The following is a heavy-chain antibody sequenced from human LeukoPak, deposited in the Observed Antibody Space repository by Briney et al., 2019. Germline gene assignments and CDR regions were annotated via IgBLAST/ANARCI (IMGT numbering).Heavy chain of an antibody. Sequence: SETLSLTCTVSGGSISSGGYHWSWIRQHPGKGLEWIGYIYYSGSTYYNPSLKSRVTISVDTSKNQFSLKLSSVTAADTAVYYCARCGSGLFDYWGQGTLVTVSS. J-gene: IGHJ4*02. CDR3: ARCGSGLFDY. CDR1: GGSISSGGYH. CDR2: IYYSGST. D-gene: IGHD3-10*01. V-gene: IGHV4-31*03.